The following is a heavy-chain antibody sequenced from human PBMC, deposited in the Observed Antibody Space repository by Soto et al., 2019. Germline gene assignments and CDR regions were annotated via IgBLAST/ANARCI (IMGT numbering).Heavy chain of an antibody. Sequence: AGSLRLSCAASGFTVSRYGMHWVRQAPGKGLEWVTVIWYDGSNKYYADSVKGRFTISRDNSKNTLYLQMNSLRAEDTAVYYCARAFFSGPFDFWGQGTLVTVSS. D-gene: IGHD3-3*01. V-gene: IGHV3-33*01. CDR1: GFTVSRYG. CDR3: ARAFFSGPFDF. CDR2: IWYDGSNK. J-gene: IGHJ4*02.